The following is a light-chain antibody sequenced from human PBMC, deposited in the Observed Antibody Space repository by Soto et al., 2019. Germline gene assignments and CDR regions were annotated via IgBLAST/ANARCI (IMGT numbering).Light chain of an antibody. CDR3: SSYAARVV. V-gene: IGLV2-8*01. CDR1: SSDVGGYNY. CDR2: EVS. J-gene: IGLJ2*01. Sequence: QSALTQPPSASGSPGQSVTISCTGTSSDVGGYNYVSWYQQHPAKAPKLMIYEVSKRPSGVPDRVSGSKSGNTASLTVAGLQAEDEADYYCSSYAARVVFVGGTKLTVL.